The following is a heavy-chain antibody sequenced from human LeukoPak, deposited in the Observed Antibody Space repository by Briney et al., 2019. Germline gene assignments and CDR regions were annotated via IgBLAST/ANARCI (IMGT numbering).Heavy chain of an antibody. J-gene: IGHJ5*02. CDR2: ISPNSGGT. Sequence: ASVKVSCKASGYTFTGYYIHWVRQAPGQGLEWMGWISPNSGGTNYAQKFQGRVTMTRDTSINTAYMELSSLRSEDTAVYYCARVRYSSSWRTRSRVRSWFDPWGQGTLVTVSS. D-gene: IGHD6-13*01. CDR3: ARVRYSSSWRTRSRVRSWFDP. CDR1: GYTFTGYY. V-gene: IGHV1-2*02.